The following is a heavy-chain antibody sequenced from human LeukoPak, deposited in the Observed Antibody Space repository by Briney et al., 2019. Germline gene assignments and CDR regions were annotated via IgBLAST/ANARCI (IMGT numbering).Heavy chain of an antibody. CDR3: ARRVAARPIPADYFDY. J-gene: IGHJ4*02. V-gene: IGHV5-51*01. CDR2: IYPGDSDT. CDR1: GYSFTSYW. D-gene: IGHD6-6*01. Sequence: GESLKISCKGSGYSFTSYWIGWVRQVPGKGLEWMGIIYPGDSDTRYSPSFQGQVTISADKSISTAYLQWSSLKASDTAMYYCARRVAARPIPADYFDYWGQGTLVTVSS.